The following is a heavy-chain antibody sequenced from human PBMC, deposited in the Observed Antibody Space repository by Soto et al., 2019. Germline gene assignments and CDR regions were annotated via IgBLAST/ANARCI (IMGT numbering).Heavy chain of an antibody. Sequence: GGSLRLSCAASGFTFTTYSMIWVRQAPGKGLEWVSSISSSSSYIYYADSVKGRFTISRDNAKNSLYLQMNSLRAEDTAVYYCARDRYDSPPGDAFDIWGQGTMVTVSS. V-gene: IGHV3-21*01. J-gene: IGHJ3*02. CDR2: ISSSSSYI. CDR1: GFTFTTYS. D-gene: IGHD3-22*01. CDR3: ARDRYDSPPGDAFDI.